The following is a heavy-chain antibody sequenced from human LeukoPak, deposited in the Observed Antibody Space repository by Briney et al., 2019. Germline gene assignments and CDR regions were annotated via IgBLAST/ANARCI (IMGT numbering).Heavy chain of an antibody. J-gene: IGHJ4*02. CDR1: GFTLNTYG. CDR3: SRGAQLIDY. D-gene: IGHD3-16*01. CDR2: IGPDGGTT. Sequence: GGSLRLSCAASGFTLNTYGMHWVRQAPGKGLEYVSGIGPDGGTTYYAKSVKGRFTISRDNSKSMVYLQMGSLTADDMAVYYCSRGAQLIDYWGPGTMVTVSS. V-gene: IGHV3-64*01.